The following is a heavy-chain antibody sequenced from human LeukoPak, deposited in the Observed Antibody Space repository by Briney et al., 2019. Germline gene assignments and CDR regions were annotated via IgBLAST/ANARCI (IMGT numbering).Heavy chain of an antibody. CDR1: GGSISSSSYY. J-gene: IGHJ6*03. D-gene: IGHD5-18*01. Sequence: SETLSLTCTVSGGSISSSSYYWGWIRQPPGKGLEWIGSIYYSGSTYYNPSLKSRVTISVDTSKNQFSLKLSSVTAADTAVYYCARTHYSYSPPYYYYYYYMDVWGKGTTVTVSS. CDR3: ARTHYSYSPPYYYYYYYMDV. CDR2: IYYSGST. V-gene: IGHV4-39*07.